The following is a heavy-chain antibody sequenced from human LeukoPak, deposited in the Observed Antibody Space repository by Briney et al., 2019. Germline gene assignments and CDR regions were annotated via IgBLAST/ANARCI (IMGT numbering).Heavy chain of an antibody. J-gene: IGHJ4*02. D-gene: IGHD3-22*01. CDR1: GFTFNSYV. Sequence: PGGYLRLYCAASGFTFNSYVMTWVRLAPGKGLEWVSSISASGAATYYADSVKGRFTISRDDSKDVMYLQMNSLRGEDTAVYYCTKSSGYYSPFDFWGQGTLVTVSS. CDR3: TKSSGYYSPFDF. CDR2: ISASGAAT. V-gene: IGHV3-23*01.